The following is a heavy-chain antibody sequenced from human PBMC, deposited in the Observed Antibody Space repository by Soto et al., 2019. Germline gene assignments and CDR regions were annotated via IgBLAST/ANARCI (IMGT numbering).Heavy chain of an antibody. CDR2: IYNGGSP. CDR1: GDSISTAY. J-gene: IGHJ5*02. D-gene: IGHD3-10*01. CDR3: ARLPSGNYQNWFDP. Sequence: SETLSLTCTVSGDSISTAYWSWIRQPPGKRLEYIGFIYNGGSPNYNPSLESRVTISPDTSKNQFSLKLNSVTAADTAVYFCARLPSGNYQNWFDPWGQGTPVTISS. V-gene: IGHV4-59*01.